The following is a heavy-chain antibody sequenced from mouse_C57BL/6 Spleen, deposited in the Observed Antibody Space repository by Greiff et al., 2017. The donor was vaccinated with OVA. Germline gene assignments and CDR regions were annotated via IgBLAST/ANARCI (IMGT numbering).Heavy chain of an antibody. CDR3: ARRGVYYGNYEGYFDY. D-gene: IGHD2-1*01. J-gene: IGHJ2*01. V-gene: IGHV1-9*01. CDR2: ILPGSGST. CDR1: GYTFTGYW. Sequence: LMKPGASVKLSCKATGYTFTGYWIEWVKQRPGHGLEWIGEILPGSGSTNYNEKFKGKATFTPDTSSNTAYMQLSSLTTEDSAIYYCARRGVYYGNYEGYFDYWGQGTTLTVSS.